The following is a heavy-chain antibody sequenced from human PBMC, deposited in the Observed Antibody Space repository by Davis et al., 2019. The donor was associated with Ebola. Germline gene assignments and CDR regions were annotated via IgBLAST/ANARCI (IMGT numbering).Heavy chain of an antibody. CDR2: ISGSGGST. J-gene: IGHJ4*02. V-gene: IGHV3-23*01. D-gene: IGHD3-16*02. CDR1: GFTFSSYA. CDR3: AKDWKNIGRRHLTFGGVIGPDY. Sequence: GESLKISCAASGFTFSSYAMSWVCQAPGKGLEWVSAISGSGGSTYYADSVKGRFTISRDNSKNTLYLQMNSLRAEDTAVYYCAKDWKNIGRRHLTFGGVIGPDYWGQGTLVTVSS.